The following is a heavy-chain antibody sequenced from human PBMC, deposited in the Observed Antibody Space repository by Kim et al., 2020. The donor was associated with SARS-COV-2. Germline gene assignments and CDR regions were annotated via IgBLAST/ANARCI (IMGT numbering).Heavy chain of an antibody. CDR2: IDTSTGTP. J-gene: IGHJ5*02. Sequence: ASVKVSCRGSGYSFTNHAINWVRQAPRQGLEWMGWIDTSTGTPTYAQGFTGRFVFSLDTSVTTAYLQITSLKTEDTALYFCARDHCTNTSCFDPWGQGTLITVSS. CDR3: ARDHCTNTSCFDP. D-gene: IGHD2-8*01. CDR1: GYSFTNHA. V-gene: IGHV7-4-1*02.